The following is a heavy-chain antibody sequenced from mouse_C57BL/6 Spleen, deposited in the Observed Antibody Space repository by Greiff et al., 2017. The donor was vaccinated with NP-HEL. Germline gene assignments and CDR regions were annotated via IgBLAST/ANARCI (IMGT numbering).Heavy chain of an antibody. J-gene: IGHJ1*03. CDR2: INPNNGGT. V-gene: IGHV1-26*01. Sequence: EVQLQQSGPELVKPGASVKISCKASGYTFTDYYMNWVKQSHGKSLEWIGDINPNNGGTSYNQKFKGKATLTVDKSSSTAYMELRSLTSEDSAVYYCARPRDYDGYFDVWGTGTTVTVSS. CDR3: ARPRDYDGYFDV. CDR1: GYTFTDYY. D-gene: IGHD2-4*01.